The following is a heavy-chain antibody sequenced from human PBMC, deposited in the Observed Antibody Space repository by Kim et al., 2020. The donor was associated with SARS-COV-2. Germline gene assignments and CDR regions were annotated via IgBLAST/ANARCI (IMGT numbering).Heavy chain of an antibody. V-gene: IGHV4-31*03. J-gene: IGHJ4*02. CDR3: ARDANSYKVAL. CDR2: IYYSGST. CDR1: GGSISSGGYY. Sequence: SETVSLTCTVSGGSISSGGYYWSWIRQHPGKGLEWIGYIYYSGSTYYNPSLKSRVTISVDTSKNQFSLKLSSVTAADTAVYYCARDANSYKVALWGQGTLVTVSS. D-gene: IGHD5-18*01.